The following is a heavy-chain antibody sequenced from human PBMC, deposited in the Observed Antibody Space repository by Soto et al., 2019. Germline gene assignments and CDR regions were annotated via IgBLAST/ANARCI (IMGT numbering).Heavy chain of an antibody. J-gene: IGHJ4*02. D-gene: IGHD3-22*01. CDR3: AKDLPRYDSSGYADY. Sequence: SLRLSWAASGFTFSSYGMHWVRQAPGKGLEWVAVISYDGSNKYYADSVKGRFTISRDNSKNTLYLQMNSLRAEDTAVYYCAKDLPRYDSSGYADYWRQGTLVTVSS. V-gene: IGHV3-30*18. CDR2: ISYDGSNK. CDR1: GFTFSSYG.